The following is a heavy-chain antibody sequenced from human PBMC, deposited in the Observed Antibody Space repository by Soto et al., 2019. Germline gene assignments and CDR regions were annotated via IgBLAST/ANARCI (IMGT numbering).Heavy chain of an antibody. CDR3: ASLTVTNYYFDY. V-gene: IGHV4-31*03. Sequence: SETLFLTCTVSGCFISSGGSYWSWIRQHPGKGLEWIGYIYYSGSTYYNPSLKSRVTISVDTSKNQFSLKLSSVTAADTAVYYCASLTVTNYYFDYWGQGTLVTVSS. CDR2: IYYSGST. D-gene: IGHD4-17*01. J-gene: IGHJ4*02. CDR1: GCFISSGGSY.